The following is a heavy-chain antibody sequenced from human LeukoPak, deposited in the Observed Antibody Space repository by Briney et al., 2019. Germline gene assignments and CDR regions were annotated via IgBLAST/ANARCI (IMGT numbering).Heavy chain of an antibody. Sequence: GGSLKISCKGIGFTFSNYWIGWVRQMPGKGLEWMTTIFPGDSETRYSPSFQGHVTTSVDKSISTAYLQWSSLEASDTAMYYCARQYPPSVSYSRAFDIWGQGTMVTVSS. CDR2: IFPGDSET. V-gene: IGHV5-51*01. CDR3: ARQYPPSVSYSRAFDI. J-gene: IGHJ3*02. CDR1: GFTFSNYW. D-gene: IGHD2-15*01.